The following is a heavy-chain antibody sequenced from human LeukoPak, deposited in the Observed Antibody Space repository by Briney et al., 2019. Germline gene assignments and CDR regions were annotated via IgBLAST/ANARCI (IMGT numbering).Heavy chain of an antibody. CDR2: IYTSGST. CDR1: GGSISSGSYY. Sequence: SETLSLTCTVSGGSISSGSYYWSWIRQPAGKGLEWIVRIYTSGSTNYNPSLKSRVTISVDTSKNQFSLKLSSVTAADTAVYYCARSGGYSYGYFDYWGQGTLVTVSS. CDR3: ARSGGYSYGYFDY. D-gene: IGHD5-18*01. V-gene: IGHV4-61*02. J-gene: IGHJ4*02.